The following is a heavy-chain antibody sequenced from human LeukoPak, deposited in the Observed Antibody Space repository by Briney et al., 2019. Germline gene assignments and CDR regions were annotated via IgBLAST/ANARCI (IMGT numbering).Heavy chain of an antibody. D-gene: IGHD1-26*01. Sequence: GGSLRLSCAASGFTFSSYAMSWVRQAPGKGLEWVSAISGRGDSTYYADSVKGRFTISRDNSKNTLYLQMSSLRAEDTAVYYCAKDRREAQWSFGTGIFDYWGQGTLVTVSS. CDR2: ISGRGDST. CDR3: AKDRREAQWSFGTGIFDY. V-gene: IGHV3-23*01. J-gene: IGHJ4*02. CDR1: GFTFSSYA.